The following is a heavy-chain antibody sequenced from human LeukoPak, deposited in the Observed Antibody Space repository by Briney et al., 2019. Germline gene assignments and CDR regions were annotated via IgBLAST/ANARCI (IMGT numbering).Heavy chain of an antibody. D-gene: IGHD2-15*01. J-gene: IGHJ4*02. CDR3: AKDSCSGGSCYSELDY. V-gene: IGHV3-23*01. Sequence: GGSLRLSCAASGFTFSSCAMSWVRQAPGKGLEWVSAISGSGGSTYYADSVKGRFTISRDNSKNTLYLQMNSLRAEDTAVYYCAKDSCSGGSCYSELDYWGQGTLVTVSS. CDR2: ISGSGGST. CDR1: GFTFSSCA.